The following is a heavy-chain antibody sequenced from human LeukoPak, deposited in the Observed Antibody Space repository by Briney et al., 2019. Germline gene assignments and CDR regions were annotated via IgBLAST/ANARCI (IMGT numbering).Heavy chain of an antibody. CDR1: GFTFSDYY. V-gene: IGHV3-11*01. Sequence: GGSLRLSCAASGFTFSDYYMSWIRQAPGKGLEWVSYISSSGSTIYYADSVKGRFTISRDNAKNSLYLQMNSLRAEDTAVYYCARDLPLLPNFPLDYWGQGTLVTVSS. CDR2: ISSSGSTI. J-gene: IGHJ4*02. CDR3: ARDLPLLPNFPLDY. D-gene: IGHD3-22*01.